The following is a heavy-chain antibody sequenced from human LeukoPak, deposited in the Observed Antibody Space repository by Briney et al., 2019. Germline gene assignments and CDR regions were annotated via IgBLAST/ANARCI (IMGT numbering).Heavy chain of an antibody. CDR1: GFTFSTYW. V-gene: IGHV3-7*03. CDR3: VREGSGLDY. CDR2: IKEDGSEK. Sequence: GGSLRLSCAASGFTFSTYWMNWVRQAPGKGLEWVAKIKEDGSEKFYVDSVRGRFTISRDNAKNSLYLQMNTLRAEDTAVYYCVREGSGLDYWGQGTLVTVSS. D-gene: IGHD2-15*01. J-gene: IGHJ4*02.